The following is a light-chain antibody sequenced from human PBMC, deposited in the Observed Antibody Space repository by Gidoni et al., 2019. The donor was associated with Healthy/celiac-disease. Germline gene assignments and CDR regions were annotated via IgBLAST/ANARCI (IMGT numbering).Light chain of an antibody. CDR1: QSISIY. CDR2: TAS. CDR3: QQSYSTPPEPT. J-gene: IGKJ4*01. V-gene: IGKV1-39*01. Sequence: DIQMTQSPSSLSASVGDRVTITCRASQSISIYLNWYQQKPGKAPKLLIYTASSLQSGVPSRFSGRGSGTDFTLTISSLQPEDFATYYCQQSYSTPPEPTFGGGTKVEIK.